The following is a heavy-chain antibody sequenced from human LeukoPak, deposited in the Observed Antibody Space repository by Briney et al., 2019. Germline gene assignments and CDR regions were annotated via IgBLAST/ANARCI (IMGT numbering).Heavy chain of an antibody. J-gene: IGHJ4*02. CDR1: GGTFSSYA. CDR2: IVPIFGTA. D-gene: IGHD3-22*01. CDR3: ARPSPYYYDSSGTSFDY. V-gene: IGHV1-69*05. Sequence: GSSVKVSCKASGGTFSSYAISWVRQAPGQGLEWMGRIVPIFGTANYAQKFQGRVTITTDESTSTAYMELSSLRSEDTAVYYCARPSPYYYDSSGTSFDYWGQGTLVIVSP.